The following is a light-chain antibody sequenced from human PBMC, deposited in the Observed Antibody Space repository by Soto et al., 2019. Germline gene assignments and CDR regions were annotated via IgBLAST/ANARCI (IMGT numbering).Light chain of an antibody. J-gene: IGKJ4*01. Sequence: ESVLIQSPATLSLSPGERAALSCRASQSVGSYLAWYQHKPGQAPRLLISDASNRATGIPARFSGSGSGTDFTLTISSLEPEDFAVYYCQQRSNWLTFGGGTKV. CDR1: QSVGSY. CDR2: DAS. CDR3: QQRSNWLT. V-gene: IGKV3-11*01.